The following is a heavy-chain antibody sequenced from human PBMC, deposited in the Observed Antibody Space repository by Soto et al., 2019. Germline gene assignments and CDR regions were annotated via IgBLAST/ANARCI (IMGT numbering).Heavy chain of an antibody. CDR3: ARGGAAADTICGPQGYYYYGMDV. D-gene: IGHD6-13*01. V-gene: IGHV1-2*04. CDR1: GYTFTGYY. Sequence: ASVKVSCKASGYTFTGYYMHWVRQAPGQGLEWMGWINPNSGGTNYAQKFQGWVTMTRDTSISTAYMELSRLRSDDTAVYYCARGGAAADTICGPQGYYYYGMDVWGQGTTVTVSS. CDR2: INPNSGGT. J-gene: IGHJ6*02.